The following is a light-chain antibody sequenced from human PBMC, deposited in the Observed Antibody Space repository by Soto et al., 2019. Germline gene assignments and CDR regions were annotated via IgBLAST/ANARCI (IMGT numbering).Light chain of an antibody. V-gene: IGLV2-11*01. CDR3: CSYAGNYIVV. CDR2: DVT. CDR1: SSDVGGYNY. Sequence: QSPLTQPRSVSGSPGQSLTISCTGASSDVGGYNYVSWYQQYPGKAPKLMIYDVTKRPSGVPDRFSGSKSGNTASLTISGLQAADEADYYCCSYAGNYIVVFGGGTKLTVL. J-gene: IGLJ2*01.